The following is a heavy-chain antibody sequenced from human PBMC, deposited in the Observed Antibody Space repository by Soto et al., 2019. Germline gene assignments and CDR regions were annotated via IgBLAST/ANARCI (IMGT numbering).Heavy chain of an antibody. Sequence: ASVKVSCKASGGTFSSYAISWVRQAPGQGLEWMVGIIPIFGTANYAQKFQGRVTITADESTSTAYMELSSLRSEDTAVYYCARGANRYHGHSTSRLSHYYYGMDVWGQGTTVPVSS. CDR3: ARGANRYHGHSTSRLSHYYYGMDV. CDR2: IIPIFGTA. CDR1: GGTFSSYA. D-gene: IGHD6-25*01. J-gene: IGHJ6*02. V-gene: IGHV1-69*13.